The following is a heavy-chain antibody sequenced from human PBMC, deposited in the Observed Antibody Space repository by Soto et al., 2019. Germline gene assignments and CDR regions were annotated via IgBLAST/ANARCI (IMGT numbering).Heavy chain of an antibody. CDR3: AREILGYCSGGSCYNPDYYYYGMDV. CDR1: GGTFSSYA. J-gene: IGHJ6*02. Sequence: SVKVSCKASGGTFSSYAISWVRQAPGQGLEWMGGIIPIFGTANYAQKFQGRVTITADESTSTAYMELSSLRSEDTAVYYCAREILGYCSGGSCYNPDYYYYGMDVSGQGTTVTVSS. CDR2: IIPIFGTA. D-gene: IGHD2-15*01. V-gene: IGHV1-69*13.